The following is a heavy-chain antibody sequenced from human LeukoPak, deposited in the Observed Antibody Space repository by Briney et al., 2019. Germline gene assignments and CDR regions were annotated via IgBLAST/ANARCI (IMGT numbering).Heavy chain of an antibody. CDR3: ARDEIWTSGTKKESFQH. CDR1: GFTFSAYW. CDR2: IKYDGSDK. J-gene: IGHJ1*01. D-gene: IGHD3/OR15-3a*01. Sequence: QTGGSLRLSCAASGFTFSAYWMSWVRQAPGKGPEWVANIKYDGSDKYYVDSVKGRFTISRDNARNSVYLQMNSLRAEDTAVYYCARDEIWTSGTKKESFQHWGQGTLVTVSS. V-gene: IGHV3-7*01.